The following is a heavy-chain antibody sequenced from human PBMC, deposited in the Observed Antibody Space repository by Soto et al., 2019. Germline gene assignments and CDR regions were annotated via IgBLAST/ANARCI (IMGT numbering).Heavy chain of an antibody. CDR1: GFTFSTYS. CDR2: ISSSGTYI. J-gene: IGHJ6*02. V-gene: IGHV3-21*01. CDR3: ARDPSDCSSTSCWGYYALDV. Sequence: LRLSFAASGFTFSTYSMNWVSQAPGKGLEWVSSISSSGTYIHYADSLKGRFTISRDNAKNSLYLQMISLRAEDTAVYYCARDPSDCSSTSCWGYYALDVWGQGTTVTVS. D-gene: IGHD2-2*01.